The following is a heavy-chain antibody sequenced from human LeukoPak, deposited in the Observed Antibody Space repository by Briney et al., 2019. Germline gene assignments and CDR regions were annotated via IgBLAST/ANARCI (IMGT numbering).Heavy chain of an antibody. J-gene: IGHJ4*02. D-gene: IGHD3-10*01. CDR1: GYTFTSYY. V-gene: IGHV1-46*01. CDR3: AAYEWFGELLSYFDY. Sequence: ASVKVSCKASGYTFTSYYMHLVRQSPGQGLHWMGIINPSVCSKSYAQKFQCRVTMTRDMSTSTVYMELSSLRSEDTAVYYCAAYEWFGELLSYFDYWGQGTLVTVSS. CDR2: INPSVCSK.